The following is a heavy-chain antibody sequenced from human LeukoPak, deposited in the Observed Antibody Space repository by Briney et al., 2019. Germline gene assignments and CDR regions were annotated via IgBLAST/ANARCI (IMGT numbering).Heavy chain of an antibody. CDR3: ARCRSTSCYIPGY. Sequence: ASVKVSCKASGCTFTGYYMHWVRQAPGQGLEWMGWINPNSGGTNYAQKFQGRVTMTRDTSISTAYMELSRLRSDDTAVYYCARCRSTSCYIPGYWGQGTLVTVSS. V-gene: IGHV1-2*02. J-gene: IGHJ4*02. D-gene: IGHD2-2*02. CDR2: INPNSGGT. CDR1: GCTFTGYY.